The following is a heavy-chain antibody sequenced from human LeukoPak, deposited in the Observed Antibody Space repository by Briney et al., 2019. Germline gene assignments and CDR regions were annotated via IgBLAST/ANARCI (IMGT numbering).Heavy chain of an antibody. CDR3: ATRSGYSFDY. V-gene: IGHV4-34*01. Sequence: SETLSLTCAVYGGSFSGYYWSWIRQPPGKGLEWIGEINHSGSTNYNPSLKSRVTISVDTSKNQFSLKLSSVTAADTAVYYCATRSGYSFDYWGQGTLVTVSS. CDR2: INHSGST. J-gene: IGHJ4*02. D-gene: IGHD3-3*01. CDR1: GGSFSGYY.